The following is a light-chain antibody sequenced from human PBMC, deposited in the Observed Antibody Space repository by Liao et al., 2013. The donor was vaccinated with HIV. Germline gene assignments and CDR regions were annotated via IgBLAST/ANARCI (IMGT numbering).Light chain of an antibody. CDR1: NIGSKA. V-gene: IGLV3-12*02. CDR2: SDS. J-gene: IGLJ2*01. CDR3: QSAESSGTYVV. Sequence: SYELTQPHSVSVATAQMARITCGGNNIGSKAVHWYQQKPGQDPVLVIYSDSNRPSGIPERFSGSSSGTTVTLTISGVQAEDEADYYCQSAESSGTYVVFGGGTKLTVL.